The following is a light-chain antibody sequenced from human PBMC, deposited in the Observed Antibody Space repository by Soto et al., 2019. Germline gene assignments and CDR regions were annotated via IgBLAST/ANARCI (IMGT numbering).Light chain of an antibody. CDR2: FGS. CDR1: QSLLYNNTYNY. V-gene: IGKV2-28*01. CDR3: MQALLSLT. Sequence: EIVMTQSPLTLPVTPGEPASISCRSSQSLLYNNTYNYVDWYVHKPGQSPQLLIYFGSNRAPGVPDRFSGSGQGTDFTLKINRGEAEDLGTYYSMQALLSLTFGQGTRLE. J-gene: IGKJ5*01.